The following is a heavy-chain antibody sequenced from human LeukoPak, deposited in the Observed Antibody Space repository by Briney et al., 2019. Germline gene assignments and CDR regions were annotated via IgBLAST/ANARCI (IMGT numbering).Heavy chain of an antibody. D-gene: IGHD3-10*01. V-gene: IGHV7-4-1*02. CDR2: INTNTGKP. Sequence: ASVKVSCKAFGYSFDSYAISWVRQAPGQGLEWMGWINTNTGKPTYAQGFRGRLVFSLDTSVSTAYLQISGLKAEDTAVYFCARDFGGFDPWGQGTQATVSS. CDR1: GYSFDSYA. J-gene: IGHJ5*02. CDR3: ARDFGGFDP.